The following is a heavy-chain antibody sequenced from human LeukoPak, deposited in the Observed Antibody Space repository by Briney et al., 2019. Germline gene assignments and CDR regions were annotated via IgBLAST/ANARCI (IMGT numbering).Heavy chain of an antibody. CDR1: GFTVSSNY. V-gene: IGHV3-53*01. CDR3: ARDLLTYYYDSSGFLGAFDI. Sequence: HPGGSLRLSCAASGFTVSSNYMSWVRQAPGKGLECVSVIYSGSSTYYADSVKGRFTISRDNSKNTLYLQMNSLRAEDTAVYYCARDLLTYYYDSSGFLGAFDIWGQGTMVTVSS. D-gene: IGHD3-22*01. J-gene: IGHJ3*02. CDR2: IYSGSST.